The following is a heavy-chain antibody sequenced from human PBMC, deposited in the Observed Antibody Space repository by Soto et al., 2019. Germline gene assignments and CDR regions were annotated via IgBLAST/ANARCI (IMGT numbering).Heavy chain of an antibody. D-gene: IGHD3-10*01. CDR2: IYYSRST. V-gene: IGHV4-59*01. Sequence: SETLSLTCTVSGGSISSYYWSWIRQPPGKGLEWIGYIYYSRSTNYNPSNKSRITISVDTSKNKFSQKLSSVTAADSAVYYFARDRSVRGVMWNDYYYGMDVWGQGTTVT. CDR3: ARDRSVRGVMWNDYYYGMDV. CDR1: GGSISSYY. J-gene: IGHJ6*02.